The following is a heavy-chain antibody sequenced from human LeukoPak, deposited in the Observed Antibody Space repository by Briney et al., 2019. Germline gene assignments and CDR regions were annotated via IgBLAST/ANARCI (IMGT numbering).Heavy chain of an antibody. D-gene: IGHD4-17*01. CDR3: AKDQNGDYVGGFAM. J-gene: IGHJ3*02. CDR2: ITGSGAGT. Sequence: PGGSLRLSCAASGLTLSAYALVWVRQAPGKGLEWVSAITGSGAGTYYADSVKGRFTISRDNSNNMLYLQMNSLRAEDTALYYFAKDQNGDYVGGFAMWRPATMV. CDR1: GLTLSAYA. V-gene: IGHV3-23*01.